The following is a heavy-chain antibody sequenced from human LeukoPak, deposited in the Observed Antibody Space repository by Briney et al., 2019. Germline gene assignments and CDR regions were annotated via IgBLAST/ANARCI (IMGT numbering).Heavy chain of an antibody. J-gene: IGHJ4*02. CDR2: ISGSASGGIT. Sequence: GGSLRLSCAASGFTFNTYGMSWVRQSPGKGLEWVSAISGSASGGITNYADSVKGRFTISRDNYKNTLYLQMNSLRVEDTAVYYCANHRSAFEFWGQGTLVTVSS. V-gene: IGHV3-23*01. CDR3: ANHRSAFEF. CDR1: GFTFNTYG. D-gene: IGHD3-10*01.